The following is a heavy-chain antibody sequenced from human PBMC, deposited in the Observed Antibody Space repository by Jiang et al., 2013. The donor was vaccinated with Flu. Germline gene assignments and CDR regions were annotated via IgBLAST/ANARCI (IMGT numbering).Heavy chain of an antibody. CDR3: AREGSLEGTGTTFY. Sequence: SGAEVKKPGSSVKVSCKASGGTFSSYAISWVRQAPGQGLEWMGRIIPILGIANYAQKFQGRVTITADKSTSTAYMELSSLRSEDTAVYYCAREGSLEGTGTTFYWGQGTLVTVSS. J-gene: IGHJ4*02. CDR1: GGTFSSYA. V-gene: IGHV1-69*04. D-gene: IGHD1-1*01. CDR2: IIPILGIA.